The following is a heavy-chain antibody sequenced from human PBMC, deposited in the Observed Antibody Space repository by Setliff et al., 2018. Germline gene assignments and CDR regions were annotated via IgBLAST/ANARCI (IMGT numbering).Heavy chain of an antibody. CDR2: INTGGGSA. J-gene: IGHJ6*03. CDR1: GYSFTTYY. V-gene: IGHV1-46*01. D-gene: IGHD5-18*01. Sequence: ASVKVSCKASGYSFTTYYMYWVRQAPGQGLEWMGTINTGGGSASIVDQFQGRVTMTSDTSTSTVYMELSSLRSEDTALYYCARGGHIRYDYYYMDVWGKGTTVTVSS. CDR3: ARGGHIRYDYYYMDV.